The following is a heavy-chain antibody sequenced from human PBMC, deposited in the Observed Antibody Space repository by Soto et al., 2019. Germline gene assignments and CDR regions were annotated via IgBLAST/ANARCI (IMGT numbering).Heavy chain of an antibody. Sequence: QVQLVQSGAEVKKPGASVKVSCKASGYTFTDYYMHWVRQAPGQGLEWMGWINPNSGATNYAQKFQGRITMTRDTSITTAYMEMSRLRSDDTADTARYYCARSLKRADAFDIWGQGTMVTVSS. CDR2: INPNSGAT. J-gene: IGHJ3*02. CDR3: YYCARSLKRADAFDI. CDR1: GYTFTDYY. D-gene: IGHD3-10*01. V-gene: IGHV1-2*02.